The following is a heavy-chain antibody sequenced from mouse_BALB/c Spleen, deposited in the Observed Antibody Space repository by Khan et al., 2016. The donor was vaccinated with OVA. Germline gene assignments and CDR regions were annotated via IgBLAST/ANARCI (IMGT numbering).Heavy chain of an antibody. V-gene: IGHV1-9*01. CDR1: GFTFSNYW. CDR2: ILPGSGDT. CDR3: ALYGSRGDY. Sequence: QVQLQQSGAELMKPGASVKISCKATGFTFSNYWIEWVKQRPGNGLEWIGQILPGSGDTNYNEHFAGKATFTADTSSNKAYIQLSSLTSEDSAVYYCALYGSRGDYWGQGTTLTVSS. J-gene: IGHJ2*01. D-gene: IGHD1-1*01.